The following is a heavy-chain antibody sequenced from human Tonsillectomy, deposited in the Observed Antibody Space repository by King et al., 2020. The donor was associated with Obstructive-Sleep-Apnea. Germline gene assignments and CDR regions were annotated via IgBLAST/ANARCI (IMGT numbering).Heavy chain of an antibody. V-gene: IGHV3-49*03. CDR2: IRRKVYGGTT. J-gene: IGHJ4*02. CDR3: TRDLGYYDTSGYLGFY. Sequence: VQLVESGGGLVQPGRSLRLSCTASGFTFGDYAMSWFRQAPGKGLEWVGFIRRKVYGGTTEYAESVKGRFTISRDDSKSIAYLQMTSLKTEETAVYYCTRDLGYYDTSGYLGFYWGQGTLVTVSS. D-gene: IGHD3-22*01. CDR1: GFTFGDYA.